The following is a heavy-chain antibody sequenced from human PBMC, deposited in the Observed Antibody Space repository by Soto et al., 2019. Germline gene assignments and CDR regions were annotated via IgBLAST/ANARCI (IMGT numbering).Heavy chain of an antibody. V-gene: IGHV3-21*01. CDR1: GFTVSSNY. J-gene: IGHJ3*01. CDR2: ISNYGTYI. D-gene: IGHD1-26*01. CDR3: ARDPIVGDTSHAFDL. Sequence: PGGSLRLSCAASGFTVSSNYMSWVRQAPGKGLEWVSSISNYGTYIYYADSLKGRFTISRDNAKNSLYLQMNSLTAEDTAVYYCARDPIVGDTSHAFDLWGQGTMVTVSS.